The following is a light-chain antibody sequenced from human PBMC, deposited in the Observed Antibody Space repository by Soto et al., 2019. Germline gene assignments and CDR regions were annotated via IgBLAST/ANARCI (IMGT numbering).Light chain of an antibody. CDR1: QSVSSSS. CDR2: GAS. CDR3: QHYGNSLYT. V-gene: IGKV3-20*01. J-gene: IGKJ2*01. Sequence: DIVLTQSPGTLSLSPGERATLSCRASQSVSSSSLAWYQQKPGQTPSLLIYGASTRATGIPDRFSGSGSGTDFTLTISRLEPEDFAVYYCQHYGNSLYTFGPGTKLEIK.